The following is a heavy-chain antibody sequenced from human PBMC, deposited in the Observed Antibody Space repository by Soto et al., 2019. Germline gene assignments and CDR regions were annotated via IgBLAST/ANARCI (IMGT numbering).Heavy chain of an antibody. D-gene: IGHD6-6*01. V-gene: IGHV4-30-4*01. CDR1: GGSISSGDYY. J-gene: IGHJ6*02. CDR3: ARSEQLVNYGMDV. Sequence: KPSETLSLTYTVSGGSISSGDYYWSWIRQPPGKGLEWIGYIYYSGSTYYNPSLKSRVTISVDTSKNQFSLKLSSVTAADTAVYYCARSEQLVNYGMDVWGQGTTVTVSS. CDR2: IYYSGST.